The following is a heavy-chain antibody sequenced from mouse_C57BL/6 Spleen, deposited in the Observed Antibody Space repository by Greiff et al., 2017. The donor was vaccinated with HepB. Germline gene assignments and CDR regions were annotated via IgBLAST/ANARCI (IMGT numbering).Heavy chain of an antibody. Sequence: QVQLQQPGAELVRPGSSVKLSCKASGYTFTSYWMHWVKQRPIQGLEWIGNIDPSDSETHYNQKFKDKATLTVDKSSSTAYMQLSSLTSEDSAVYYCARRGDYGSSYVATRYFDVWGTGTTVTVSS. D-gene: IGHD1-1*01. CDR2: IDPSDSET. V-gene: IGHV1-52*01. J-gene: IGHJ1*03. CDR3: ARRGDYGSSYVATRYFDV. CDR1: GYTFTSYW.